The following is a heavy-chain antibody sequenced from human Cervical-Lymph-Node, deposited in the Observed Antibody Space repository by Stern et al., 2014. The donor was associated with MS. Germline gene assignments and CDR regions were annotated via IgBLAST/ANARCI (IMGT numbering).Heavy chain of an antibody. CDR1: GYSFTSYW. Sequence: EVQLVQSGAEVKKPGESLKISCKGSGYSFTSYWIGWVGQMPGKGLEWMGIIYPGDSDTRYSPSFQGQFTISADKSISTAYLQWSSLKASDTAMYYCARYLAKFYCSGGSCYPYYYGMDVWGQGTTVTVSS. V-gene: IGHV5-51*03. D-gene: IGHD2-15*01. CDR2: IYPGDSDT. CDR3: ARYLAKFYCSGGSCYPYYYGMDV. J-gene: IGHJ6*02.